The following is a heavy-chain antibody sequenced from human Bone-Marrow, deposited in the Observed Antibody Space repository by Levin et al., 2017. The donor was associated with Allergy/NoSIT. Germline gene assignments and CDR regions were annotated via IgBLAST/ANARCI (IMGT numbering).Heavy chain of an antibody. Sequence: SETLSLTCAVSGGSFSYYSWAWIRQSPGKGLEWIGESNQDYNPSLKGRVTISVDSSKNQFFLNLTSVTAADTAVYYCARAVGTAVAGPYYFAYWGQGILVTVSS. D-gene: IGHD6-19*01. CDR3: ARAVGTAVAGPYYFAY. CDR2: SNQ. V-gene: IGHV4-34*01. CDR1: GGSFSYYS. J-gene: IGHJ4*02.